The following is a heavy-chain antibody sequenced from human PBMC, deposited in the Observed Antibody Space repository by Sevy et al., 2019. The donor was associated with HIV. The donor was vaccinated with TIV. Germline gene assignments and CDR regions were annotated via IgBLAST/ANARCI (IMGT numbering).Heavy chain of an antibody. CDR1: GYTFTSYA. CDR2: INAGNGNT. V-gene: IGHV1-3*01. J-gene: IGHJ5*02. D-gene: IGHD1-26*01. CDR3: AGDRPGVGATYWFDP. Sequence: ASVKVSCKASGYTFTSYAMHWVRQAPGQRLEWMGWINAGNGNTKYSQKFQGRVTITRDTSASTAYMELSSLRSEDTAVYYCAGDRPGVGATYWFDPWGQGTLVTVSS.